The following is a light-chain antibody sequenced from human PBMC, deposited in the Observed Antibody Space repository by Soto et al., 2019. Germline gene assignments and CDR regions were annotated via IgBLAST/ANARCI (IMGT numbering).Light chain of an antibody. V-gene: IGKV3-15*01. J-gene: IGKJ4*01. CDR1: QSVSSN. CDR3: QHYNNWPLT. Sequence: EIVMTQSPATLSVSPGERATLSCRASQSVSSNLAWFQQKLGQAPRLLIYGASTRATGFPARFSGSGSGTELTLTISSLQSEDFAVYYCQHYNNWPLTFGGGTKVEIK. CDR2: GAS.